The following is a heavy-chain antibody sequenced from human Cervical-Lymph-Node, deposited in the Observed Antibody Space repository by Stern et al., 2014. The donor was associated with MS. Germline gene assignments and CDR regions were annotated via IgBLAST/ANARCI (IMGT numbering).Heavy chain of an antibody. Sequence: QVQLQESGPGLVKPSQTLSLTCIVSGGSISSGGYYWSWIRQHPGKGLEWLGYIHYSGSTYYNPSLKSRVTISGDTSKNQFSLKLSSVTAADTAVYYCARELSSSWYNWFDPWGQGTLVTVPS. CDR1: GGSISSGGYY. CDR2: IHYSGST. CDR3: ARELSSSWYNWFDP. V-gene: IGHV4-31*03. J-gene: IGHJ5*02. D-gene: IGHD6-13*01.